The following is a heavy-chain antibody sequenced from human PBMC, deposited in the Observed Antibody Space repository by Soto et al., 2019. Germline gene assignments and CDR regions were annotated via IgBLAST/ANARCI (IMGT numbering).Heavy chain of an antibody. D-gene: IGHD6-13*01. CDR2: INADNDKT. V-gene: IGHV1-3*01. J-gene: IGHJ4*02. Sequence: ASVKVSCKASGYTFTSYAMHWVRQAPGQRLEWMGWINADNDKTKYSQKFQGRVTITRDTFASTAYMELSSLRSEDTAVYYCARVGAAAGPYYFDNWGQGTLVTSPQ. CDR1: GYTFTSYA. CDR3: ARVGAAAGPYYFDN.